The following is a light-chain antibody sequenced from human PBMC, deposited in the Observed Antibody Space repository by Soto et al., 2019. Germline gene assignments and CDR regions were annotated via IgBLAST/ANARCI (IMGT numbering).Light chain of an antibody. Sequence: RMSNSLSTLSASIGDRVTITCRASQSISSWLAWYQQKPGKAPKLLIYDASSLESGVPSRLSGSGSGTEFTLTISSLQPDDFATYYCQQYNSYPWTFGQGSNVDVK. CDR1: QSISSW. CDR3: QQYNSYPWT. V-gene: IGKV1-5*01. J-gene: IGKJ1*01. CDR2: DAS.